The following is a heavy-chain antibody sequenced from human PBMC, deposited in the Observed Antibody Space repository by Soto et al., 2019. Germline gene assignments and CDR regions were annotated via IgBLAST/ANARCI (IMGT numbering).Heavy chain of an antibody. Sequence: SETLSLTCTVSGGSISSGDYYGRWIRQPPGKGLEWIGYIYYSGRPYYNPSLKSRVTISVDTSKNQFSLKLSSVTAADTAVYYCATLRFLEWLTPRVDYYYGMDVWGQGTTVTVSS. CDR1: GGSISSGDYY. CDR2: IYYSGRP. V-gene: IGHV4-30-4*01. J-gene: IGHJ6*02. CDR3: ATLRFLEWLTPRVDYYYGMDV. D-gene: IGHD3-3*01.